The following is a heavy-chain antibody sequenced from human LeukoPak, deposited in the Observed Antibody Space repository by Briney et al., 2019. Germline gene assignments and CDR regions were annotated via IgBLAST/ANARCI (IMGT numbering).Heavy chain of an antibody. D-gene: IGHD2-15*01. CDR3: ASYSPGYCSGGICTTGG. CDR2: ISSSSSYI. V-gene: IGHV3-21*01. J-gene: IGHJ4*02. Sequence: GGSLRLSCAASGFTFSSYSMNWVREAPGKGLEWGSSISSSSSYIYYADSVKGRFTISRDKAKNSLYLQMNSLRDEDTAVYYCASYSPGYCSGGICTTGGWGQGTLVTVSS. CDR1: GFTFSSYS.